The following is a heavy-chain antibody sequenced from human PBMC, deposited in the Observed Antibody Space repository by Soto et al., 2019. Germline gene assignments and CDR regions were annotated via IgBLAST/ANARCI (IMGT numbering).Heavy chain of an antibody. J-gene: IGHJ4*02. CDR3: ARGHDHSSGVFDY. Sequence: QVQLAESGGGVVQPGRSLRLSCAASGFTFSSYGMHWVRQAPGKGLEWVAVIWYDGSNKYYADSVKGRFTISRDNSKNTLYLQMDSLRADDTAVYYCARGHDHSSGVFDYWGQGTLVTVSS. CDR1: GFTFSSYG. CDR2: IWYDGSNK. V-gene: IGHV3-33*01. D-gene: IGHD3-10*01.